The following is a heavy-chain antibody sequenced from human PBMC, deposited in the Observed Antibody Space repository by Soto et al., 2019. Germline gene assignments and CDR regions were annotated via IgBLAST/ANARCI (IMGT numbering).Heavy chain of an antibody. CDR2: IWYDGSNK. D-gene: IGHD6-19*01. Sequence: QVQLVESGGGVVQPGRSLRLSCAASGFTFSSYGMHWVRQAPGKGLEWVAVIWYDGSNKYYADSVKGRFTISRDNSKNTLYLQMNSLRAEDTAVYYCARGAREWLAPFDYWGQGTLVTVSS. CDR3: ARGAREWLAPFDY. CDR1: GFTFSSYG. J-gene: IGHJ4*02. V-gene: IGHV3-33*01.